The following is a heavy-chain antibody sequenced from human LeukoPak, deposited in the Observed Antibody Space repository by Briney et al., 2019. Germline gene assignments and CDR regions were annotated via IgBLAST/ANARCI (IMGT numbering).Heavy chain of an antibody. D-gene: IGHD3-16*02. CDR2: ISAYNGNT. CDR3: ARDPLITFGGVIDYFDY. J-gene: IGHJ4*02. Sequence: ASVKVSCKASGYTFTSYGVSWVRQAPGQGLEWMGWISAYNGNTNYAQKLQGRVTMTTDTSTSTAYMELRSLRSDDTAVYYCARDPLITFGGVIDYFDYWGQGTLVTVSP. CDR1: GYTFTSYG. V-gene: IGHV1-18*01.